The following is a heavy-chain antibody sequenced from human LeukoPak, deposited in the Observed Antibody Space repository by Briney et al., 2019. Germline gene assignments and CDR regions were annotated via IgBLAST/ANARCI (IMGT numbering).Heavy chain of an antibody. D-gene: IGHD6-19*01. Sequence: SETLSLTCTVSGGSISSSSYYWSWIRQPPGKGLEWIGYIYYSGSTNYNPSLKSRVTISVDTSKNQFSLKLSSVTAADTAVYYCARGPNRYTSGWYYFDYWGQGTLVTVSS. V-gene: IGHV4-61*01. CDR2: IYYSGST. CDR1: GGSISSSSYY. CDR3: ARGPNRYTSGWYYFDY. J-gene: IGHJ4*02.